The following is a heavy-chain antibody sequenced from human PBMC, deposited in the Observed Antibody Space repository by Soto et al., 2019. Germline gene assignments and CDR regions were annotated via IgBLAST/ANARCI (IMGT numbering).Heavy chain of an antibody. CDR2: IWHDASHE. Sequence: QVPLVESGGGVVQPGTSLTLSCAASGFDFSNFVMQWVRPAPGKGLECVAVIWHDASHEYYGDSVQGRFTISRDNSTKLHYLEMNNLRTEETAVYYRAREGGEEWIDYYYYGIDVWGHGTTVSPSS. CDR3: AREGGEEWIDYYYYGIDV. CDR1: GFDFSNFV. D-gene: IGHD3-3*01. J-gene: IGHJ6*02. V-gene: IGHV3-33*01.